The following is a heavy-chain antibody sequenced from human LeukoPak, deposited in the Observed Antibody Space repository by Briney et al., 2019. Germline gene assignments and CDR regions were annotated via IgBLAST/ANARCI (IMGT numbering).Heavy chain of an antibody. CDR2: INPGGGST. D-gene: IGHD1-26*01. J-gene: IGHJ4*02. CDR3: ARDSGSYSGFDY. Sequence: GASVKVSCKASGYTFTSYYMHWVRQAPGQGLEWMGIINPGGGSTNYAQNFQGRVTMTRDTSTSTVYMELSSLRYEDTAVYYCARDSGSYSGFDYWGQGTLVTVSS. V-gene: IGHV1-46*01. CDR1: GYTFTSYY.